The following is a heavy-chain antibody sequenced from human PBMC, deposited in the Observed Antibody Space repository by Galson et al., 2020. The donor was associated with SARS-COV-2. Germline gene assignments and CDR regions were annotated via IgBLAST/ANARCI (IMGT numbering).Heavy chain of an antibody. Sequence: SETLSLTCAVYGGSFSGYYWSWIRQPPGKGLEWIGEINHSGSTNYNPSLKSRVTISVDTSKNQFSLKLSSVTAADTAVYYCARGKMVRPREWGQGTLVTVSS. D-gene: IGHD3-10*01. CDR3: ARGKMVRPRE. V-gene: IGHV4-34*01. J-gene: IGHJ4*02. CDR2: INHSGST. CDR1: GGSFSGYY.